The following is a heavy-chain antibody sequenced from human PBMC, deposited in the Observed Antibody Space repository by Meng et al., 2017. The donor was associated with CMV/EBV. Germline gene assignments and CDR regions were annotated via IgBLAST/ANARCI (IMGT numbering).Heavy chain of an antibody. CDR2: MNPNSGNT. CDR1: GYTFTSYD. Sequence: ASVKVSCKASGYTFTSYDINWVRQATGQGLEWMGWMNPNSGNTGYSQKFQGRVTITRNTSISTDYMELSSLRSEDTAVYYCARGEGFDCSSTSCYIYYYYYYGMDVWGQGTTVTVSS. V-gene: IGHV1-8*03. D-gene: IGHD2-2*02. J-gene: IGHJ6*02. CDR3: ARGEGFDCSSTSCYIYYYYYYGMDV.